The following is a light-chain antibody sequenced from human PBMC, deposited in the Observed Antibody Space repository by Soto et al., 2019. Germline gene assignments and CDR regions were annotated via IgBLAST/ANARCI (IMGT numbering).Light chain of an antibody. J-gene: IGKJ1*01. CDR1: QSVSSN. CDR3: KQYNNWPA. CDR2: GAS. V-gene: IGKV3-15*01. Sequence: EIVMTQSPATLSVSPGESATLSCRASQSVSSNLAWYQQKPGQAPRLLIYGASTRATGIPARFSGSGSGTEFTLTIRSLQSEDFAVYYCKQYNNWPACGQGTKVDIK.